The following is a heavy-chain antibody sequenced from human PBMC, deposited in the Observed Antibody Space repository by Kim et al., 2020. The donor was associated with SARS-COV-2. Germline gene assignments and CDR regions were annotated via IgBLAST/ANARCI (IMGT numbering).Heavy chain of an antibody. Sequence: GGSLRLSCAASGFTFSDYYMSWIRQAPGKGLEWVSYISNSGSTIYYADSVKGRFTISRDDTKNSLYLQMNSLRAEDTAVYYCARGRGYSYGPYFDYWGQGTLVTVSS. J-gene: IGHJ4*02. D-gene: IGHD5-18*01. CDR3: ARGRGYSYGPYFDY. CDR1: GFTFSDYY. CDR2: ISNSGSTI. V-gene: IGHV3-11*01.